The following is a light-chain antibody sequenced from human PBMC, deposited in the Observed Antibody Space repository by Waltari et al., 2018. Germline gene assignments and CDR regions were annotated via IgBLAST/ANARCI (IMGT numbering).Light chain of an antibody. CDR2: DVS. V-gene: IGKV3-15*01. Sequence: EIVMTQSPATLSVSPGEIATPSCRASQSVRGNLAWYQQKPGQAPRLLIYDVSTRATGVPPRFSGSGSGTQFTLTISSLQSEDFVIYYCQQYNNWPPITFGQGTRLEIK. CDR3: QQYNNWPPIT. CDR1: QSVRGN. J-gene: IGKJ5*01.